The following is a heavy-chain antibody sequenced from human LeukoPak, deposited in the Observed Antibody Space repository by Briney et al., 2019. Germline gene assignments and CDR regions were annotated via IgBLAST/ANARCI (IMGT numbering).Heavy chain of an antibody. CDR2: IYYSGST. Sequence: PSETLSLTCTVSGGSISSGGYYWSWIRQHPGKGLEWIGYIYYSGSTYYNPSLKSRVTISVDTSKNQFSLKLTSVTAADTAVYYCARVTYSSSSMSLDAFDIWGQGTMVTVSS. D-gene: IGHD6-6*01. CDR1: GGSISSGGYY. J-gene: IGHJ3*02. CDR3: ARVTYSSSSMSLDAFDI. V-gene: IGHV4-31*03.